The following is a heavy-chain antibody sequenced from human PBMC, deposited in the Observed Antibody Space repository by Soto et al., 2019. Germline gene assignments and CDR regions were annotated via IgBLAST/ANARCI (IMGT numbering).Heavy chain of an antibody. Sequence: ASVKVSCKASGYTFTRYAMHWVRQAPGQGLEWMGWINTGNGNSHYSQKFQGRVTFTRDTSATTVYMELSGLTSEDTAMYFCARNVDYFDPWGQGTTVTVSS. CDR3: ARNVDYFDP. V-gene: IGHV1-3*04. D-gene: IGHD3-10*01. J-gene: IGHJ5*02. CDR1: GYTFTRYA. CDR2: INTGNGNS.